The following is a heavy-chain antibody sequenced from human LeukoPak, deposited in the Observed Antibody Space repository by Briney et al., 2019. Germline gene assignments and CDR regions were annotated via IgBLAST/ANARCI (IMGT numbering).Heavy chain of an antibody. CDR1: GYSFANYW. CDR3: ARGSGILTGALFYFDY. D-gene: IGHD3-9*01. J-gene: IGHJ4*02. Sequence: GESLKISCKGSGYSFANYWIGWVRQMPGKGLEWMGIIYPGDSDTRYSPSFQGQVTISVDKSISTAYLQWSSLTASDTAMYYCARGSGILTGALFYFDYWGQGTLVSVSS. CDR2: IYPGDSDT. V-gene: IGHV5-51*01.